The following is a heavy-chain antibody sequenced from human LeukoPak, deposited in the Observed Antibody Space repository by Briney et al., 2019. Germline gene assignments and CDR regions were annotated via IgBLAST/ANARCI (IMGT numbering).Heavy chain of an antibody. CDR2: IIPVIGIP. CDR1: GGSLSSHS. CDR3: ARDYVSTHYRDDKQGVFDD. J-gene: IGHJ4*02. D-gene: IGHD3-10*01. V-gene: IGHV1-69*04. Sequence: SVKVSCTTSGGSLSSHSINWVRQAPGQGFEWMGRIIPVIGIPKYAERFQDRVTITADRSTQTVYMELSSLRSDDTALYYCARDYVSTHYRDDKQGVFDDWGQGTLVTASS.